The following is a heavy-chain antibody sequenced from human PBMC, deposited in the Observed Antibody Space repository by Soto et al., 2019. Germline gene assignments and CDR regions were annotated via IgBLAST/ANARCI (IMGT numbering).Heavy chain of an antibody. D-gene: IGHD2-15*01. CDR2: ISGSGGST. J-gene: IGHJ4*02. Sequence: GGSLRLSCAAPEFTFTNYAMGWVRQAPGKGLEWVSVISGSGGSTYYADSVKGRFTISRDKSKNTLYLQMNSLRADDTAVYYCAKAGGDCSGGSCYSGFFHYWGQGTLVTGSS. V-gene: IGHV3-23*01. CDR3: AKAGGDCSGGSCYSGFFHY. CDR1: EFTFTNYA.